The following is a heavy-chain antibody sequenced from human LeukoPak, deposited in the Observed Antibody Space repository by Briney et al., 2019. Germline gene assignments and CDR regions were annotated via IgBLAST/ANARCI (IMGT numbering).Heavy chain of an antibody. D-gene: IGHD6-19*01. Sequence: ASVKVSCKASGGTFSSYAISWVRQAPGQGLEWMGGIIPIFGTANYAQKFQGRVTITADKSTSTAYMELSSLRSEDTAVYYCATLANSQWLGLFDYWGQGTLVTVSS. CDR1: GGTFSSYA. V-gene: IGHV1-69*06. J-gene: IGHJ4*02. CDR2: IIPIFGTA. CDR3: ATLANSQWLGLFDY.